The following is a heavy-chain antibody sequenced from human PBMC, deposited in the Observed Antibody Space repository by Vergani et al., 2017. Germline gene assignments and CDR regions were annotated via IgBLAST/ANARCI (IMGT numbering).Heavy chain of an antibody. Sequence: QMQLQESGPGLVKASETLSLTCTVSGDSIISRSYYWGWLRPPPGKGLEWIWSIYNSGNGDSSSSLKSRVTISADTSKNQFSLRLTSVTAADTAVYYCASVKYYSDSTSHFRGRYFDVWGRGTLVTVPS. CDR3: ASVKYYSDSTSHFRGRYFDV. D-gene: IGHD3-16*01. CDR1: GDSIISRSYY. J-gene: IGHJ2*01. V-gene: IGHV4-39*01. CDR2: IYNSGNG.